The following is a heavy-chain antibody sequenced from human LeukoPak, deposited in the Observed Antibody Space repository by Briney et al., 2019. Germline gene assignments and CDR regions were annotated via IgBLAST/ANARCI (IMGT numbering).Heavy chain of an antibody. V-gene: IGHV3-43*01. CDR3: AKRGGRDYFDY. CDR1: GFTFDDYT. CDR2: ISWDGGST. J-gene: IGHJ4*02. D-gene: IGHD3-10*01. Sequence: GSLRLSCAASGFTFDDYTMHWVRQAPGKGLEWVSLISWDGGSTYYADSVKGRFTISRDNSKNTLYLQMSRLRAEDTAVYYCAKRGGRDYFDYWGQGTLVTVSS.